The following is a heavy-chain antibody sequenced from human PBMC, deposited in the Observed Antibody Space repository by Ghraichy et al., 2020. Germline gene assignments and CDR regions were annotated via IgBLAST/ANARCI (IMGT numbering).Heavy chain of an antibody. CDR1: GFTFSSFA. CDR3: ARVAVGATRGWFDP. V-gene: IGHV3-23*01. Sequence: GESMNISCAASGFTFSSFAMSWVRQAPGKELEWVSSMSGSGSMTYHAESAKGRFTISRDNSKITLYLQVNSLRAEDTAVYYCARVAVGATRGWFDPWGQGTLVTVSS. D-gene: IGHD1-26*01. J-gene: IGHJ5*02. CDR2: MSGSGSMT.